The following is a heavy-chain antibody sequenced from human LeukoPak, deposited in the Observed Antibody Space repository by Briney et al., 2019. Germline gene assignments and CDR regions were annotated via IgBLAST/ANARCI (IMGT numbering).Heavy chain of an antibody. CDR2: IGTTGDT. CDR1: GFTFTTYH. V-gene: IGHV3-13*01. J-gene: IGHJ6*03. D-gene: IGHD2-15*01. CDR3: ARDRGGGDMDV. Sequence: GGSLRLSCAASGFTFTTYHMHWVRQATGKGLEWVSAIGTTGDTYYPGSVKGRFTISRENAKNSLYLKMNSLRAGDTAVYYCARDRGGGDMDVWGKGTTVTISS.